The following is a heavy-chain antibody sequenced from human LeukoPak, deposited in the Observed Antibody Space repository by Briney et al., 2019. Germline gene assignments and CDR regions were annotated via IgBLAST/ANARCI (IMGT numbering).Heavy chain of an antibody. V-gene: IGHV3-23*01. CDR2: ISGSGGST. CDR1: GFTFSSYV. J-gene: IGHJ2*01. Sequence: GGSLRLSCAASGFTFSSYVMSWVRQAPGKGLEWVSAISGSGGSTYYADSVKGRFTISRDNSKNTLYLQMNSLRAEDTAVYYCAKSPDAPEDWYFDLWGRGTLVTVSS. CDR3: AKSPDAPEDWYFDL.